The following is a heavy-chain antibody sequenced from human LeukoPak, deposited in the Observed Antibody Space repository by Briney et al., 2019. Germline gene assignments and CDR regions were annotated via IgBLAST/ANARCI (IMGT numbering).Heavy chain of an antibody. Sequence: ASVKVSCKVSGYTLTELSMHWVRQAPGKGLEWMGGFDPEDGETIYAQNFQGRVTMTEDTSTDTAYMGLSSLRSEDTAVYYCATSATVPLDAFDIWGQGTMVTVSS. CDR3: ATSATVPLDAFDI. CDR1: GYTLTELS. CDR2: FDPEDGET. V-gene: IGHV1-24*01. D-gene: IGHD4-17*01. J-gene: IGHJ3*02.